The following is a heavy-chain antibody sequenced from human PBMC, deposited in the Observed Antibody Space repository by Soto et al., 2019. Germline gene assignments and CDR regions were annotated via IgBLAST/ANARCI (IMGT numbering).Heavy chain of an antibody. CDR3: TRGSSIAGLYYGMDV. CDR1: GGSISSGGYY. V-gene: IGHV4-31*03. CDR2: NYYSGIT. D-gene: IGHD6-6*01. Sequence: QVQMQESGPGLVKPSQTLSLTCTVSGGSISSGGYYWTWIRQHPGKGLEWIGYNYYSGITYYNPALKSRVTISLYPSKNQFSRKRSSLTAADTAVYYCTRGSSIAGLYYGMDVCGQGTTVTVS. J-gene: IGHJ6*02.